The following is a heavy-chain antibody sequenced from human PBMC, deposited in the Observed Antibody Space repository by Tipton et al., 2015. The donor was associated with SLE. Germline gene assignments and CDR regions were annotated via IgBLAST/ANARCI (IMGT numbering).Heavy chain of an antibody. CDR3: AAGFTSSWYTPLDAFDI. CDR2: IYSGGST. D-gene: IGHD6-13*01. V-gene: IGHV3-53*01. CDR1: GFTVSSNY. J-gene: IGHJ3*02. Sequence: GSLRLSCAASGFTVSSNYMSWVRQAPGKGLEWVSVIYSGGSTYYADSVKGRFAISRDNSKNTLYLQMNSLRAEDTAVYYCAAGFTSSWYTPLDAFDIWGQGTMVTVSS.